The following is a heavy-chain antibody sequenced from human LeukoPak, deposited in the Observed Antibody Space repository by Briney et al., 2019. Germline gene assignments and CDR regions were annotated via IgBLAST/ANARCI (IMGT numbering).Heavy chain of an antibody. CDR2: LYSDGNT. V-gene: IGHV3-53*01. CDR3: VRGVEPLAANTLAY. J-gene: IGHJ4*02. Sequence: PGGSLRLFCATFGFKPITNDMTWGRQAPGKGLEWVSVLYSDGNTKYADSVQGRFTITRDNSKNTLYLEINSLSPDDSAVNDCVRGVEPLAANTLAYWGQGTLVTVSS. D-gene: IGHD1-14*01. CDR1: GFKPITND.